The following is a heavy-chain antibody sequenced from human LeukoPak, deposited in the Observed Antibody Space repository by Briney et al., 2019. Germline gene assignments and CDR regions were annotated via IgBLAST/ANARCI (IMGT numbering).Heavy chain of an antibody. CDR1: GYIFSIYA. CDR3: ARDYTVTLGTTTYFQH. Sequence: ASVKVSCKASGYIFSIYAMIWVRQAPGQGLELMGWINTNTGNPTYAQGFTGRFVFSSDTSVSTAYLQISSLKAGDTAVYYCARDYTVTLGTTTYFQHWGQSTLVTVSS. V-gene: IGHV7-4-1*02. CDR2: INTNTGNP. D-gene: IGHD1-7*01. J-gene: IGHJ1*01.